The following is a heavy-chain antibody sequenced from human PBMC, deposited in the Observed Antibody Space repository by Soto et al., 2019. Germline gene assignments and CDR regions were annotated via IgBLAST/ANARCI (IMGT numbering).Heavy chain of an antibody. Sequence: ETPSPTRTTSGPSISNHYPNWIRQPPRKGLEWIGHIYYSGSTNYNPSLKSRVTISVDTSKNQFSLKLSSVTAADTAVYYCARVERDWFDPWGQGTLVTVSS. D-gene: IGHD1-1*01. CDR1: GPSISNHY. J-gene: IGHJ5*02. CDR3: ARVERDWFDP. CDR2: IYYSGST. V-gene: IGHV4-59*11.